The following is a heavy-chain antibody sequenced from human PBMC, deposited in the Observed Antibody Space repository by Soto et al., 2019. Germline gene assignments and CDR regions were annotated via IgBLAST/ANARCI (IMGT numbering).Heavy chain of an antibody. CDR2: VYHSGGV. CDR3: ARRLTLGSFDH. Sequence: QVQLQESGPGLVKPSETLSLTCNVSGVSLTGYHWNWIRQPPGKTLEWIGFVYHSGGVSYNPSLKGRAAISVDRSKTQFSLRLSSVTASDTAVYYCARRLTLGSFDHWGQGTLVTVSS. V-gene: IGHV4-59*01. D-gene: IGHD2-15*01. J-gene: IGHJ5*02. CDR1: GVSLTGYH.